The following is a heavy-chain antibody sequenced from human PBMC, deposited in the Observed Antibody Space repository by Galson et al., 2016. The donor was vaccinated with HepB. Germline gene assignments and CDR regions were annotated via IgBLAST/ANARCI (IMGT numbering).Heavy chain of an antibody. CDR1: GFAFDSHG. Sequence: SLRLSCAASGFAFDSHGMHWVRQAPGKGLEWVALIWYSGKNKYYSDSVRGRFTISRDNSMKKVYLEMNGLRIEDTGLYYCARESPRSSGWDNLYYHGMDVWGRGTTVIVSS. V-gene: IGHV3-33*01. CDR2: IWYSGKNK. J-gene: IGHJ6*02. CDR3: ARESPRSSGWDNLYYHGMDV. D-gene: IGHD6-25*01.